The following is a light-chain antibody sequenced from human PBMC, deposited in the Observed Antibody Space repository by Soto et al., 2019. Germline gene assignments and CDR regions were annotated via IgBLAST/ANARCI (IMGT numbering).Light chain of an antibody. J-gene: IGKJ5*01. Sequence: DILWTPSPAALSLSIGDRVTLPGRASQRVSTNLAGYQQTPGHAPSLLISDASTRATGIPATFSGSGCATAFTLTISGLQSEDFAVYYCQQYNNWRAIPFGQGTRVDIK. CDR1: QRVSTN. CDR3: QQYNNWRAIP. CDR2: DAS. V-gene: IGKV3D-15*01.